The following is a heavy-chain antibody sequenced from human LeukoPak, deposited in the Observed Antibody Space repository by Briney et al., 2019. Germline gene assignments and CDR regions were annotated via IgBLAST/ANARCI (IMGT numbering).Heavy chain of an antibody. J-gene: IGHJ4*02. CDR3: AKRPGRLYYFDY. Sequence: GGSLRLSCAASGFTVSSNYMSWVRQAPGKGLEWVSAISGSGGSTYYADSVKGRFTISRDNSKNTLYLQMNSLRAEDTAVYYCAKRPGRLYYFDYWGQGTLVTVSS. D-gene: IGHD2-15*01. CDR2: ISGSGGST. V-gene: IGHV3-23*01. CDR1: GFTVSSNY.